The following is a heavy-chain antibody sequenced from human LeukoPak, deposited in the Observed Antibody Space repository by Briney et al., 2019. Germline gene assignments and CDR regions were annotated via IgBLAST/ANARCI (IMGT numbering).Heavy chain of an antibody. CDR2: TNHSGST. CDR1: GGSFSGYY. CDR3: ARGQDDRSGTFDY. J-gene: IGHJ4*02. Sequence: SETLSLTCAVYGGSFSGYYWSWIRQPPGKGLEWIGETNHSGSTNYNPSLKSRVTTSVDTSRTQFSLRLSSVTAADTAVYYCARGQDDRSGTFDYWGQGILVTVSS. V-gene: IGHV4-34*01. D-gene: IGHD3-22*01.